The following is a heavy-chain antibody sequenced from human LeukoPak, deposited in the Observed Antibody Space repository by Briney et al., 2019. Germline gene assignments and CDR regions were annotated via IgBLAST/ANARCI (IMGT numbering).Heavy chain of an antibody. CDR3: AALGPAAPYWFDY. Sequence: PSETLSLTCAVYGGSFSGYYWSWIRQPPGKGLEWIGEINHSGSTNYNPSLKSRVTISVDTSKNQFSLKLSSVTAADTAVYYCAALGPAAPYWFDYWGQGTLVTVSS. J-gene: IGHJ4*02. CDR2: INHSGST. CDR1: GGSFSGYY. D-gene: IGHD2-2*01. V-gene: IGHV4-34*01.